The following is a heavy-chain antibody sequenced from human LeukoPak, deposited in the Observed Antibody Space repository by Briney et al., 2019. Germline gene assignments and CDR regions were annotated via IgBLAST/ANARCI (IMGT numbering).Heavy chain of an antibody. D-gene: IGHD4-17*01. Sequence: PGGSLRLSCVASGFTFSDHYMSWFRQAPGQGLEWVGFIRSKAYGGTTEYAASVKGRFTISRDDSKSIAYLQMNSLKTEDTAVYYCTRDADGDYEVVDYWGQGTLVIVSS. CDR2: IRSKAYGGTT. CDR1: GFTFSDHY. V-gene: IGHV3-49*03. CDR3: TRDADGDYEVVDY. J-gene: IGHJ4*02.